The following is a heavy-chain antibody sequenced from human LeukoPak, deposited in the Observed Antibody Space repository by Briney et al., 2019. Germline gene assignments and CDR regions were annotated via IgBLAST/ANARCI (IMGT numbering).Heavy chain of an antibody. V-gene: IGHV4-39*07. CDR2: IHYSGST. Sequence: PSETLSLTCTVSGGSISSSSYYWGWIRQPPGKGLEWIGSIHYSGSTYYNPSLKSRVTISVDTSKNQFSLKLSSVTAADTAVYYCASSSGSYFGSAFDIWGQGTMVTVSS. J-gene: IGHJ3*02. CDR3: ASSSGSYFGSAFDI. CDR1: GGSISSSSYY. D-gene: IGHD1-26*01.